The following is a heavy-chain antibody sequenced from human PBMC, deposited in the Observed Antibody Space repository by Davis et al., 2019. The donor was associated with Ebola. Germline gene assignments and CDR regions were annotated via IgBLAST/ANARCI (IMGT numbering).Heavy chain of an antibody. V-gene: IGHV4-34*01. D-gene: IGHD2-21*01. J-gene: IGHJ4*02. Sequence: SETLSLTCAVYGGSFSGYYWSWIRQPPGKGLEWIGEINHSGSTNYNPSLKSRVTISVDTSKNQFSLKLSSVTAADTAVYYCARVRDGVNYWGQGTLVTVSS. CDR1: GGSFSGYY. CDR2: INHSGST. CDR3: ARVRDGVNY.